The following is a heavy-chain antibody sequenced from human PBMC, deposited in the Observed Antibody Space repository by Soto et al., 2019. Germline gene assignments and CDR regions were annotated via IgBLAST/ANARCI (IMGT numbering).Heavy chain of an antibody. CDR1: GFTFSSYG. CDR2: IWYDGSNK. V-gene: IGHV3-33*01. Sequence: QEQLVESGGGVVQPGRSLRLSCAASGFTFSSYGMHWVRQAPGKGLAWVALIWYDGSNKHYGDSVKGRFTISRDKSQNTLYLQMNSLRAEDTAGYYCARDQGAYAEYFQHWGQGTLVTVSS. J-gene: IGHJ1*01. D-gene: IGHD1-26*01. CDR3: ARDQGAYAEYFQH.